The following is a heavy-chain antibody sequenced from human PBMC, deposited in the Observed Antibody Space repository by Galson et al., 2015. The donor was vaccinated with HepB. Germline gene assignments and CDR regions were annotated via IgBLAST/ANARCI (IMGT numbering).Heavy chain of an antibody. J-gene: IGHJ5*02. CDR1: GYTFTNYW. CDR3: ARQGGTSDWHDELDL. V-gene: IGHV5-51*01. Sequence: QSGAEVKQPGESLKISCKSSGYTFTNYWIAWVRQMPGKGLEWMGVIYPYDSDARYSPSFQGQVTISADKSINTAYVQWRSLKASDTATYYCARQGGTSDWHDELDLWGQGTLVSVSS. CDR2: IYPYDSDA. D-gene: IGHD1-1*01.